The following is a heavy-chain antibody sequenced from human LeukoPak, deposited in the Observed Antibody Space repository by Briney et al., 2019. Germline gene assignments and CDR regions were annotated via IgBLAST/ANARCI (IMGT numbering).Heavy chain of an antibody. CDR3: VSAYDQ. J-gene: IGHJ5*02. Sequence: ASVKVSCKASGYRFSDSYIHWVRQAPGHGFEWMGWINPNTGDTKYAKMFQGRVTMTTGASISTAYMELSGLRSADTAIYFCVSAYDQWGQGTLVTVSS. CDR2: INPNTGDT. V-gene: IGHV1-2*02. CDR1: GYRFSDSY.